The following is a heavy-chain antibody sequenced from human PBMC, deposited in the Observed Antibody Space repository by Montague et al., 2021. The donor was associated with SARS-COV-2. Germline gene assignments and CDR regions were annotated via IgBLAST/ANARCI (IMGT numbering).Heavy chain of an antibody. D-gene: IGHD2-2*01. CDR2: TYYRSKWYN. CDR3: ARIPVGSKYYFDF. V-gene: IGHV6-1*01. J-gene: IGHJ4*02. Sequence: CAISGDSVSSNIATWNWIRQSPSSGLEWLGRTYYRSKWYNDYAESVKSRITIDPDTFKHQFSLHLNSVTPEDTAVYYCARIPVGSKYYFDFWGQGTLVTVSS. CDR1: GDSVSSNIAT.